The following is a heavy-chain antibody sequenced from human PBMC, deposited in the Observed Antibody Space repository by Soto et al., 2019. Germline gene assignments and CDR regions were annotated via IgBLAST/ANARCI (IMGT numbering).Heavy chain of an antibody. J-gene: IGHJ4*02. D-gene: IGHD3-22*01. CDR2: IIPIFGTA. CDR1: GGTFSSYA. CDR3: ARDYYDSSGFDY. V-gene: IGHV1-69*13. Sequence: SVKVSCKASGGTFSSYAISWVRQAPGQGLEWMGGIIPIFGTANYAQKFQGRVTITADESTSTAYMELSSLRSEDTAVYYCARDYYDSSGFDYWGQGXLVTVSS.